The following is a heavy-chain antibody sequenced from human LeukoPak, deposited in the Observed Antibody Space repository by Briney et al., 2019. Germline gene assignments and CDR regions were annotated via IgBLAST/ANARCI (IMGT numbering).Heavy chain of an antibody. D-gene: IGHD3-10*01. CDR1: GGSFSGYY. CDR3: ARGWHYYGSGSYYPFDP. V-gene: IGHV4-34*01. CDR2: INHSGST. J-gene: IGHJ5*02. Sequence: SETLSLTCAVYGGSFSGYYWSWIRQPPGKGLEWIGEINHSGSTNYNPSLKSRVTISVDTSKNQFSLKLSSVTAADTAVYYCARGWHYYGSGSYYPFDPWGQGTLVTVSS.